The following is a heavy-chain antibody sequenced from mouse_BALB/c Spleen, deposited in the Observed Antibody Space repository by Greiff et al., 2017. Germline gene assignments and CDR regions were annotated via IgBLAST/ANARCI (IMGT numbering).Heavy chain of an antibody. CDR2: IDPETGGT. V-gene: IGHV1-15*01. CDR1: GYTFTDYE. CDR3: TRYWRGLGLDY. Sequence: QVQLKQSGAELVRPGASVTLSCKASGYTFTDYEMHWVKQTPVHGLEWIGAIDPETGGTAYNQKFKGKATLTADKSSSTAYMELRSLTSEDSAVYYCTRYWRGLGLDYWGQGTTLTVSS. D-gene: IGHD4-1*01. J-gene: IGHJ2*01.